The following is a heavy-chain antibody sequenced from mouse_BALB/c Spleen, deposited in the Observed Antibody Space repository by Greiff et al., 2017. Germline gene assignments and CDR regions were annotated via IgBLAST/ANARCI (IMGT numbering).Heavy chain of an antibody. Sequence: VHVKQSGPELVKPGASVKMSCKASGYTFTSYVMHWVKQKPGQGLEWIGYINPYNDGTKYNEKFKGKATLTSDKSSSTAYMELSSLTSEDSAVYYCARGSIYDGYSSWFAYWGQGTLVTVSA. CDR1: GYTFTSYV. D-gene: IGHD2-3*01. CDR3: ARGSIYDGYSSWFAY. CDR2: INPYNDGT. J-gene: IGHJ3*01. V-gene: IGHV1-14*01.